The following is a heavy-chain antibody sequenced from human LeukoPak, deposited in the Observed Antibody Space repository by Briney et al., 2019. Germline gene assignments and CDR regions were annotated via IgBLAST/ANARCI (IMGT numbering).Heavy chain of an antibody. CDR3: GXHFGGSSGSFYTDY. D-gene: IGHD3-10*01. Sequence: SETLSLTCTVSGDSISNHYWNWIRQPPGKGLEWIGYVFSSGSTDYNPSLKSRVTISLDTSMNLSSLSLTSVTAADTAVYYCGXHFGGSSGSFYTDYWGQGTLVTVSS. J-gene: IGHJ4*02. CDR1: GDSISNHY. CDR2: VFSSGST. V-gene: IGHV4-59*08.